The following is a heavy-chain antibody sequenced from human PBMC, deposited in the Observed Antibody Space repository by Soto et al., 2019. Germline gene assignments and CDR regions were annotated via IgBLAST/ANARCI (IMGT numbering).Heavy chain of an antibody. Sequence: QVQLVQSGAEVKKPGASVKVSCKASGYTFTGYYMHWVRQAPGQGLEWMGWINPNSGGTNYAQKFQGWVTMTRDTSISTAYMELSRLRSDDTAVYYCARGTMFRYCDYVVVWFDPWGQGTLVTVSS. V-gene: IGHV1-2*04. CDR2: INPNSGGT. D-gene: IGHD4-17*01. CDR1: GYTFTGYY. J-gene: IGHJ5*02. CDR3: ARGTMFRYCDYVVVWFDP.